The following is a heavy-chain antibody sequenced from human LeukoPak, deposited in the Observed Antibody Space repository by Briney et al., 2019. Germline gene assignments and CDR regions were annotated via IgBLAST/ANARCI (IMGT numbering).Heavy chain of an antibody. Sequence: SETLSLTCAVYGESFSDYYWSWIRQSPGKGLEWIGEINHSGSTNYNPSLKSRVTMSVDTSKNQFSLKLSSVTAADTAVYYCARDWTTAVNRSNTYYYYMDVWGKGTTVTVSS. D-gene: IGHD4-23*01. CDR2: INHSGST. CDR1: GESFSDYY. CDR3: ARDWTTAVNRSNTYYYYMDV. J-gene: IGHJ6*03. V-gene: IGHV4-34*01.